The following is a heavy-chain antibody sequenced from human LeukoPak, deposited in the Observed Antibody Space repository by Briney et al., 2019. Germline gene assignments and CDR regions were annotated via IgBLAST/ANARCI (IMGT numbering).Heavy chain of an antibody. V-gene: IGHV4-61*02. Sequence: SQTLSLTCTVSGGSISSGSYYWSWIWQPAGKGLEWIGRIYTSGSTNYNPSLKSRVTISVDTSKNQFSLKLSSVTAADTAVYYCARYYYYIDVWGKGTTVTVSS. CDR2: IYTSGST. J-gene: IGHJ6*03. CDR1: GGSISSGSYY. CDR3: ARYYYYIDV.